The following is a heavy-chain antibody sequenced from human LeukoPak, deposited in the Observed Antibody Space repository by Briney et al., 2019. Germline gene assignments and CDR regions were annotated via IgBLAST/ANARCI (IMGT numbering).Heavy chain of an antibody. CDR2: GFYSGSA. V-gene: IGHV4-39*01. CDR3: ARLRGAMAPVTSDFDY. Sequence: SEALSLTCTVSGGSISGSCYYWAWIRQPPGKGLEWIGSGFYSGSAYYNPSLKSRLTISVDTSKNQFSLDLSSATAADAAVYYCARLRGAMAPVTSDFDYWGQGILVTVSS. D-gene: IGHD4-17*01. J-gene: IGHJ4*02. CDR1: GGSISGSCYY.